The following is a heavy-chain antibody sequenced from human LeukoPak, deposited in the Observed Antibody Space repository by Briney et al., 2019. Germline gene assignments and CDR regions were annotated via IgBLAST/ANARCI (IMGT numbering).Heavy chain of an antibody. CDR3: AREVALGLRINWFDP. V-gene: IGHV4-39*02. D-gene: IGHD1-26*01. J-gene: IGHJ5*02. CDR1: GASISSYNYY. Sequence: PSETLSLTCTVSGASISSYNYYWAWIRQPPGKGLEWIGSIYYTGSTYYNPPLNSRVIISADSSKNQFSLNLSSVTAADTAVYYCAREVALGLRINWFDPWGQGTLVTVSS. CDR2: IYYTGST.